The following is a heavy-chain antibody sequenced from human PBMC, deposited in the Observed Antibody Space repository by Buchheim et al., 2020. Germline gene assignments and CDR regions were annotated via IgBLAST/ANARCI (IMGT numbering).Heavy chain of an antibody. J-gene: IGHJ6*02. D-gene: IGHD3-10*01. CDR3: ARDLGNYYREYGMDV. V-gene: IGHV1-2*02. Sequence: QVQLVQSGAEVKKPEASVKVSCKAFGYTFTGYYMQRVRQAPGQGLEWMGWINPNSGGTNYAQKFQGRVTMTREQAISTAYLELSRLRSVDTAVYYSARDLGNYYREYGMDVWGQGTT. CDR2: INPNSGGT. CDR1: GYTFTGYY.